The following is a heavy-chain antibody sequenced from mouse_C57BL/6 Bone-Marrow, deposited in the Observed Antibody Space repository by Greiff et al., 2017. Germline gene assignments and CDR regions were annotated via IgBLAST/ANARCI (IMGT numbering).Heavy chain of an antibody. J-gene: IGHJ4*01. V-gene: IGHV3-6*01. Sequence: EVKLVESGPGLVKPSQSLSLTCSVTGYSITSGYYWNWIRQFPGNKLEWMGYISYDGSNNYNPSLKNRISITRDTSKNQFFLKLNSVTTEDTATYYCAREGYYYGSSRYYAMDYWGQGTSVTVSS. CDR2: ISYDGSN. CDR1: GYSITSGYY. D-gene: IGHD1-1*01. CDR3: AREGYYYGSSRYYAMDY.